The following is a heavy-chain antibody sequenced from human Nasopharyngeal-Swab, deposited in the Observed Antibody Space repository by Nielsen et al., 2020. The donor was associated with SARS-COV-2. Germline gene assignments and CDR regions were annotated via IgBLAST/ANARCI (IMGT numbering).Heavy chain of an antibody. CDR2: IHYGGGT. D-gene: IGHD2/OR15-2a*01. CDR3: VRREYSNRLDP. Sequence: GSLRLSCNVAGGSMSSSGYHWGWIRQPPGKGLEWIGSIHYGGGTYYNPSLSRRVTLAVDASRNQFSLTLTSVTAADTALYYCVRREYSNRLDPWGQGTLVTVSS. V-gene: IGHV4-39*01. CDR1: GGSMSSSGYH. J-gene: IGHJ5*02.